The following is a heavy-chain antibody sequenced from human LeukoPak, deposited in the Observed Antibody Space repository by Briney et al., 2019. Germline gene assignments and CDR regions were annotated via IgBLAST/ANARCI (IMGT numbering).Heavy chain of an antibody. J-gene: IGHJ4*02. CDR2: IYYSGTT. Sequence: SETLSLTCTVSGDSISSYYCDWIRQPPGKGLEWIGYIYYSGTTNYNPSLKSRVTISVDTSKNQFSLKLSSVTAAGTAVYYCVRESYSRYFDYWGQGSLVTVSS. CDR1: GDSISSYY. V-gene: IGHV4-59*01. D-gene: IGHD4-11*01. CDR3: VRESYSRYFDY.